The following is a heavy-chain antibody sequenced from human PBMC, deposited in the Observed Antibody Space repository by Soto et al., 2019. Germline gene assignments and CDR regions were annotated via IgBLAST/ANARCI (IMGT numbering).Heavy chain of an antibody. Sequence: EVQLVESGGGLVQPGGSLRLSCAASGFTVSSNYMSWVRQAPGKGLEWVSVIYSGGSTYYADSVKGRFTISRHNSKNTRYLQMNSLRAGDTAVYYCARFYGIAVAGGALDNWSAPWGQGPLVTVSS. V-gene: IGHV3-53*04. CDR2: IYSGGST. J-gene: IGHJ5*02. CDR1: GFTVSSNY. CDR3: ARFYGIAVAGGALDNWSAP. D-gene: IGHD6-19*01.